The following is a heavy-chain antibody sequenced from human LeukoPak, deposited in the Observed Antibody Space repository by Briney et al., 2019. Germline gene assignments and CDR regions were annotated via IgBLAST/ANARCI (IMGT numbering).Heavy chain of an antibody. CDR2: ISGTDGTK. CDR1: GFTFSNYA. V-gene: IGHV3-23*01. CDR3: AKDRGFTLRDGGMFDS. D-gene: IGHD5-24*01. Sequence: GGSLILSCAASGFTFSNYAMNWVRQVPGKGLEWVSGISGTDGTKYDAESVRGRFTVSRDNSKNTLYLQMSSLRAEDTAIYYCAKDRGFTLRDGGMFDSWGQGTLVTVSS. J-gene: IGHJ4*02.